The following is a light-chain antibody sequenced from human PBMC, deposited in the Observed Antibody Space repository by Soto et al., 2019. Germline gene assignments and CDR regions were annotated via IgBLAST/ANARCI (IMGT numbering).Light chain of an antibody. CDR1: SSDVGGYNY. V-gene: IGLV2-14*01. CDR3: SSYTSIYTYV. CDR2: EVS. Sequence: QSVLTQPASVSGSPGQSITISCTGTSSDVGGYNYVSWYQQHPDKAPKLIIYEVSNRPSGVSHRFSGSKSGNTASLTISGLQAEDEADYYCSSYTSIYTYVFGTGTKLTVL. J-gene: IGLJ1*01.